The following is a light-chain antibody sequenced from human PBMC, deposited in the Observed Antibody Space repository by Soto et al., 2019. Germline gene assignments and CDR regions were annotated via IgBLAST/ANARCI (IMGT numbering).Light chain of an antibody. CDR1: QTVGKS. CDR3: QQRSDWLIT. Sequence: EIVLTQSPATLSLSPGERATLSCRASQTVGKSLAWFQQKPGQAPRLLIYDASNRATGIPVRISGSGSGTDFTLTISSLEPEDFGIYYCQQRSDWLITFGQGTRLEIK. V-gene: IGKV3-11*01. CDR2: DAS. J-gene: IGKJ5*01.